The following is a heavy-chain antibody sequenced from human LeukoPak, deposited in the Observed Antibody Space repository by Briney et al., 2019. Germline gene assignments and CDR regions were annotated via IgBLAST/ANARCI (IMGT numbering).Heavy chain of an antibody. CDR1: GFTFSIYA. V-gene: IGHV3-23*01. CDR3: AKLKIVAGGYFDY. J-gene: IGHJ4*02. D-gene: IGHD2-21*01. CDR2: VSGSGVST. Sequence: GGSLRLSCAASGFTFSIYAMSWVRQAPGKGLEWVSAVSGSGVSTYYADSVKGRFTISRDNSKNTLYLQMNSLRAEDTAVYYCAKLKIVAGGYFDYWGQGTLVTVSS.